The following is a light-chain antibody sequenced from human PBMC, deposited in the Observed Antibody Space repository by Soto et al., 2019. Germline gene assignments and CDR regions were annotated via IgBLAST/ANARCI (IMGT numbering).Light chain of an antibody. CDR2: DAS. CDR3: QQYGSSPRT. CDR1: QSVSSSY. J-gene: IGKJ1*01. Sequence: EIVLTQSPGTLSLSPGERATLSCRASQSVSSSYLAWYQQKPGQAPRLLIYDASSRATGIPDRFSGSGSGTDFTLTISRLGPEDSAVYYCQQYGSSPRTFGQGTKVEIK. V-gene: IGKV3-20*01.